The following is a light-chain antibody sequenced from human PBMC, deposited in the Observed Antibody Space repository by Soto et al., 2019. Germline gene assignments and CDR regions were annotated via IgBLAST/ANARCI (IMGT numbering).Light chain of an antibody. CDR3: AAWDDSLSVV. V-gene: IGLV1-47*01. Sequence: SVLTQPLSASGTPGQRVTISCSGSGSNIGSNYVYWYQQLPGTAPKLLIYRNNQRPSGVPDRFSGSKSGTSASLAISGLRSEDEADYYCAAWDDSLSVVFGGGTKVTVL. CDR2: RNN. CDR1: GSNIGSNY. J-gene: IGLJ2*01.